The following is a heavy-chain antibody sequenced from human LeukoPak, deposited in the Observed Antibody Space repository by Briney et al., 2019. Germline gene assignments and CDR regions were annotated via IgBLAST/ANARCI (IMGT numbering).Heavy chain of an antibody. CDR2: LSTSSSTI. CDR3: ARDLYDSSGYYNRDDAFDI. CDR1: GFTFSSYS. Sequence: GGSLRLSCAASGFTFSSYSMNWVRQAPGKGLEWVSYLSTSSSTIYYANSVKGRFTISRDNAKNSLYLQMNSLRAEDTAVYYCARDLYDSSGYYNRDDAFDIWGQGTMVTVSS. V-gene: IGHV3-48*04. D-gene: IGHD3-22*01. J-gene: IGHJ3*02.